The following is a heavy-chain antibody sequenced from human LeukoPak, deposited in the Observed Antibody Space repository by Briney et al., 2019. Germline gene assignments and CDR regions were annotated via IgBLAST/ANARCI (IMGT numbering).Heavy chain of an antibody. CDR2: ISYDGSNK. Sequence: GGSLRLSCAASGFTFSSYGMHWVRQAPGKGLEWVAVISYDGSNKYYADSVKGRFTISRDNSKKTLYLQMNSLRAEDTAVYYCAKDLGYCSSTSCYAGGGDYYYYYGMDVWGQGTTVTVSS. V-gene: IGHV3-30*18. D-gene: IGHD2-2*01. CDR1: GFTFSSYG. CDR3: AKDLGYCSSTSCYAGGGDYYYYYGMDV. J-gene: IGHJ6*02.